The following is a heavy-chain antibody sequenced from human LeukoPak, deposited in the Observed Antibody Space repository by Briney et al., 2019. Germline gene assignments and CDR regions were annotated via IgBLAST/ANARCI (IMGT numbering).Heavy chain of an antibody. D-gene: IGHD4-23*01. CDR1: GFTFNMYW. CDR2: ISKDGSDK. Sequence: GGSLRLSCAASGFTFNMYWMTWVRQAPGKGLETVAYISKDGSDKYYVDSVKGRFTVSRDNAKNSLYLQMNSLRAEDTAVYYCARDAGYGGNSDYWGQGTLVTVSS. CDR3: ARDAGYGGNSDY. V-gene: IGHV3-7*01. J-gene: IGHJ4*02.